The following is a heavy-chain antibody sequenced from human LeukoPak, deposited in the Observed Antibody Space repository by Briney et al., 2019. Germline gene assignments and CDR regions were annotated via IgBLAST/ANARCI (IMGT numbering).Heavy chain of an antibody. D-gene: IGHD1-26*01. Sequence: PGGSLRLSCAASGFTFSSYGMHWVRQAPGKGLEWVAFIRYDGSNKYYADSVKGRFTISRDNSKNTLYLQMNSLRAEDTAVYYCAKVWGRISSGSYLGFDYWGQGTLVTVSS. CDR1: GFTFSSYG. CDR2: IRYDGSNK. CDR3: AKVWGRISSGSYLGFDY. J-gene: IGHJ4*02. V-gene: IGHV3-30*02.